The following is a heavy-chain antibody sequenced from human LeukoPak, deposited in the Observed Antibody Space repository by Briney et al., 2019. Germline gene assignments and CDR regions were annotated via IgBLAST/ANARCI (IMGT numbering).Heavy chain of an antibody. J-gene: IGHJ3*02. D-gene: IGHD3-22*01. CDR3: ARDYYDSSGYYLLAFDI. CDR1: GYTFTSYD. CDR2: MNPNSGNT. V-gene: IGHV1-8*01. Sequence: ASVKVSCKASGYTFTSYDINWVRQATGQGLEWMGWMNPNSGNTGYAQKFQGRVTMTRNNSISTAYMELSSLRSEDTAVYYCARDYYDSSGYYLLAFDIWGQGTMVTVSS.